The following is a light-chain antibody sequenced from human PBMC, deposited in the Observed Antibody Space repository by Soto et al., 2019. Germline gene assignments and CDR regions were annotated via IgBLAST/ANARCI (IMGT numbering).Light chain of an antibody. CDR1: SSDIGGYNY. V-gene: IGLV2-14*03. CDR3: SLYTGSNTYV. CDR2: DVY. Sequence: QSVLTQPASVSGSPGQSITISCIGTSSDIGGYNYVSWYQQHPGKAPKLMIYDVYDRPSGVPDRFSGSKSGNTASLTISGLQAEDEADYYCSLYTGSNTYVFGTGTKVTVL. J-gene: IGLJ1*01.